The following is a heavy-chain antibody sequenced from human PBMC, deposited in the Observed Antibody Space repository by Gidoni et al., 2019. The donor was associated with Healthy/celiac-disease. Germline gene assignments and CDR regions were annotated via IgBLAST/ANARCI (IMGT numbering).Heavy chain of an antibody. V-gene: IGHV3-11*01. CDR1: GFTFSAYY. Sequence: QVQLVESGGGLVKPGGSLGLSCAASGFTFSAYYMSWIRQAPGKGLEWVSYISSSGSTIYYADSVKGRFTISRDNAKNSLYLQMNSLRAEDTAVYYCAREVSSGWYDDYFDYWGQGTLVTVSS. D-gene: IGHD6-19*01. CDR2: ISSSGSTI. J-gene: IGHJ4*02. CDR3: AREVSSGWYDDYFDY.